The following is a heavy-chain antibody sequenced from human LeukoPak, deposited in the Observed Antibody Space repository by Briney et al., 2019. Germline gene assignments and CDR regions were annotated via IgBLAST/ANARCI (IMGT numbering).Heavy chain of an antibody. CDR3: ARVFTGATAINRAFDI. J-gene: IGHJ3*02. CDR2: ISSSGSTI. D-gene: IGHD1-26*01. Sequence: GGSLRLSCAASGFTFSDYYMSWIRQAPGKGLEWVSYISSSGSTIYYADSVKGRFTISRDNAKNSLYLQMNSLRAEDTAVYYCARVFTGATAINRAFDIWGQGTMVTVSS. CDR1: GFTFSDYY. V-gene: IGHV3-11*04.